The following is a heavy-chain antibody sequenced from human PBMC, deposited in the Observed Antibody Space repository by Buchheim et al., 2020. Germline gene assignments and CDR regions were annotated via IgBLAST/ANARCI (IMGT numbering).Heavy chain of an antibody. D-gene: IGHD5-18*01. J-gene: IGHJ4*02. V-gene: IGHV3-23*01. CDR3: AKGGSHAPGIQLWPQSGEYYFDY. CDR2: ISGSGGST. Sequence: EVQLLESGGGLVQPGGSLRLSCAASGFTFSSYAMSWVRQAPGKGLEWVSAISGSGGSTYYADSVKGRFTISRDNSKNTLYLQMNSLRAEDTAVYYCAKGGSHAPGIQLWPQSGEYYFDYWGQGTL. CDR1: GFTFSSYA.